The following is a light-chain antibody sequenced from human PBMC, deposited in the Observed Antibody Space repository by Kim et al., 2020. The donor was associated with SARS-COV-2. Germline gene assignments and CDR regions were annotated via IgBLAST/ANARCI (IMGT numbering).Light chain of an antibody. CDR1: QGISNY. V-gene: IGKV1-27*01. CDR3: QKYNSAPLLT. Sequence: SVGNRVTVTCRASQGISNYLAWYQQKPGKVPKLLIYAASTLQSGVPSRFSGSGSGTDFTLTISSLQPEDVATYYCQKYNSAPLLTFGGGTKVDIK. CDR2: AAS. J-gene: IGKJ4*01.